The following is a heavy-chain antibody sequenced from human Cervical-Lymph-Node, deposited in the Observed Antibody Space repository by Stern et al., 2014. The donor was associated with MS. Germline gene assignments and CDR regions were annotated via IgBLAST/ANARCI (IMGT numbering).Heavy chain of an antibody. CDR3: ARDKMHAFDY. J-gene: IGHJ4*02. V-gene: IGHV1-18*01. CDR2: ISADSGNT. D-gene: IGHD2-8*01. Sequence: VQLVQSGTEVKKPGASVLVSCKASGYTFTTYGITWVRQAPGQGLEWMGWISADSGNTKYAQKFQDRVTMPRDTTPGTAYMEVRSLRSEDTAVYYCARDKMHAFDYWGQGTQVTVPS. CDR1: GYTFTTYG.